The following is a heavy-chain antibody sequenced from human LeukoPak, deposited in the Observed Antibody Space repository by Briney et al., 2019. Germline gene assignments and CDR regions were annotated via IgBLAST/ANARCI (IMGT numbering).Heavy chain of an antibody. V-gene: IGHV3-7*04. CDR1: GFTFSRYW. CDR2: IKQDGSEK. CDR3: ARWGFDGGLDY. J-gene: IGHJ4*02. Sequence: GGSLRLSCAASGFTFSRYWMSWVRQAPGKGLEWVANIKQDGSEKFYVDSMKGRFTISRDNAKNSLYVQMNSLRVEDTAVYYCARWGFDGGLDYWGQGTLVTVSS. D-gene: IGHD3-16*01.